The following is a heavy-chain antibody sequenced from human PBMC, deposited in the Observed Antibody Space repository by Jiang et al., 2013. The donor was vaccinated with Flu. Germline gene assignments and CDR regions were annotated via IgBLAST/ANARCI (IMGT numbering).Heavy chain of an antibody. D-gene: IGHD3-22*01. CDR1: GFTFNTYA. CDR3: AKEGAPRDYYDSSGYYRGLVYFDY. J-gene: IGHJ4*02. CDR2: INGNGGNP. V-gene: IGHV3-23*01. Sequence: QLLESGGDLVXPGGSLRLSCAASGFTFNTYAMTWVRQAPGKGLEWVSTINGNGGNPYYADSVKGRFTISRDNSKNTLHLLMDSLRAEDTAVYYCAKEGAPRDYYDSSGYYRGLVYFDYWGRGTLVTVSS.